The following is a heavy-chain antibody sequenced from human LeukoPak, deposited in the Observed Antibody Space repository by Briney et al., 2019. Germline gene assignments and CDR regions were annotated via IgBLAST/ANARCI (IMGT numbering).Heavy chain of an antibody. J-gene: IGHJ4*02. CDR2: IRSKAYGGTT. Sequence: PGGSLRLSCAASGFTVSSNYMSWVRQAPGKGLEWVGFIRSKAYGGTTEYAASVKGRFTISRDDSKSIAYLQMNSLKTEDTAVYYCTREGYYFDYWGQGTLVTVSS. CDR1: GFTVSSNY. V-gene: IGHV3-49*04. CDR3: TREGYYFDY.